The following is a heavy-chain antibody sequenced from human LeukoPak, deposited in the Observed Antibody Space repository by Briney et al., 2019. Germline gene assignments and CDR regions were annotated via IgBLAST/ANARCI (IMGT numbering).Heavy chain of an antibody. CDR2: ISYDGSNK. Sequence: PGGSLRLSCAASGFTFSSYAMHWVRQAPGKGLEWVAVISYDGSNKYYADSVKGRFTISRDNSKNTLYLQMNSLRAEDTAVYYCARPSGYSSGWLTPFDYWGQGTLVTVSS. CDR3: ARPSGYSSGWLTPFDY. J-gene: IGHJ4*02. CDR1: GFTFSSYA. D-gene: IGHD6-19*01. V-gene: IGHV3-30-3*01.